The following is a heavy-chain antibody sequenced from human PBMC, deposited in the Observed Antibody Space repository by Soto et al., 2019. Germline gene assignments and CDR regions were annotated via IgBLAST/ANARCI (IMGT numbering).Heavy chain of an antibody. Sequence: ASVKVSCKASGYTFTSYDINWVRQATGQGLEWMGWMNPNSGNTGYAQKFQGRVTMTRNTSISTAYMELSSLRSEDTAVYYCARVDIVATHPTPDYWGQGTLVTVSS. J-gene: IGHJ4*02. CDR3: ARVDIVATHPTPDY. CDR1: GYTFTSYD. V-gene: IGHV1-8*01. CDR2: MNPNSGNT. D-gene: IGHD5-12*01.